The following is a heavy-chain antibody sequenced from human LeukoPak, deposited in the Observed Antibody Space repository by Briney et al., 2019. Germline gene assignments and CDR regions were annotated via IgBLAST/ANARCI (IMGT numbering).Heavy chain of an antibody. D-gene: IGHD1/OR15-1a*01. V-gene: IGHV3-23*01. J-gene: IGHJ4*02. CDR1: GFTFSDYA. Sequence: GGSLRLSCVASGFTFSDYAMTWFRRAPGKGLERVSGISDRGDRMDYADSVKGRFTISRDNSKNTLYLQIHSLKVEDTAIYFCAKDLGSRGLGTTLINWGQGTLVTVSS. CDR2: ISDRGDRM. CDR3: AKDLGSRGLGTTLIN.